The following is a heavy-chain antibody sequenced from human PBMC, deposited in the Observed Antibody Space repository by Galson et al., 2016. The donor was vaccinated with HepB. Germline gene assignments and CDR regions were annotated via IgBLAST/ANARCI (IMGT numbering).Heavy chain of an antibody. CDR3: ARDAAFSYDSSASFDY. J-gene: IGHJ4*02. V-gene: IGHV1-18*04. CDR1: GYTFTTYG. D-gene: IGHD3-22*01. CDR2: ISSYNGNT. Sequence: SVKVSCKASGYTFTTYGISWVRQAPGQGLEWMGWISSYNGNTKYAQKLQGRVTMTTDTSTSTVYMDLRSLRSDDTAVYYCARDAAFSYDSSASFDYWGQGTLVTVSS.